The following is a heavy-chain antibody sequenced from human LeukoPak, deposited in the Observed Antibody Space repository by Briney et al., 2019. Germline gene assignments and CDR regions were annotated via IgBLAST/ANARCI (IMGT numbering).Heavy chain of an antibody. CDR1: GFTFSSYS. J-gene: IGHJ4*02. Sequence: GGSLRLSSAASGFTFSSYSMNWVRQAPGKGLEWVSSISSSSSYIYYADSVKGRFTISRDNAKNSLYLQMNSLRAEDTAVYYCASSPNCGGDCYYGYWGQGTLVTVSS. V-gene: IGHV3-21*01. CDR2: ISSSSSYI. CDR3: ASSPNCGGDCYYGY. D-gene: IGHD2-21*02.